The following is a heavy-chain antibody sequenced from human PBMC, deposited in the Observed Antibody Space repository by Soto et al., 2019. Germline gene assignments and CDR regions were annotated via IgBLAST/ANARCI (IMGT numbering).Heavy chain of an antibody. V-gene: IGHV1-69*06. CDR1: GGTFSSNT. CDR2: IIPLFGTA. J-gene: IGHJ1*01. Sequence: QVQLVQSGAEVKKPGSSVKISCRASGGTFSSNTINWVRQAAGQGLEWMGGIIPLFGTANYAEKFQGRITITADKSTKTEYMELRSLTSDDTAVYYCARGHSSGKYNQLHSFFQLWGQGSLVSVSS. D-gene: IGHD3-22*01. CDR3: ARGHSSGKYNQLHSFFQL.